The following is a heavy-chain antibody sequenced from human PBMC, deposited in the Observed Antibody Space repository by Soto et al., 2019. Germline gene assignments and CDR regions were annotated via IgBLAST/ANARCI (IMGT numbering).Heavy chain of an antibody. CDR2: SYNGGST. V-gene: IGHV4-59*02. Sequence: QVQLQESGPGLVKPSETMSLTCTASGASVTSRYWSWIRQSPGKGLEWIGHSYNGGSTKYNPSLKSRVIISVDMSRNQVSLKLTSVTAADTAVYYCAQTTGWAGFDFWGPGALVTVSS. J-gene: IGHJ4*02. D-gene: IGHD6-19*01. CDR3: AQTTGWAGFDF. CDR1: GASVTSRY.